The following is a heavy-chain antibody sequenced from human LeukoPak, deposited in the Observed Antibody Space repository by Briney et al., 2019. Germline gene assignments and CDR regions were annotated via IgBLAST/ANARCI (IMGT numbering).Heavy chain of an antibody. CDR1: GGTFSSYA. Sequence: GASVKVSCKASGGTFSSYAISWVRQAPGQGLEWMGRIIPILGIANYAQKFQGRVTITADKSTSTAYMELSSLRSEDTAVYYCARARDYYDSSGYYTYWGRGTLVTVSS. CDR3: ARARDYYDSSGYYTY. CDR2: IIPILGIA. J-gene: IGHJ4*02. V-gene: IGHV1-69*04. D-gene: IGHD3-22*01.